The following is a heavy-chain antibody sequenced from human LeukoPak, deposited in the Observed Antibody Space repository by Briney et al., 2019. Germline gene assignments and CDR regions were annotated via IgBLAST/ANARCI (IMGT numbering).Heavy chain of an antibody. V-gene: IGHV3-23*01. CDR3: AKVDRVGTATTYDC. CDR1: GFTFSSYA. J-gene: IGHJ4*02. D-gene: IGHD4-17*01. CDR2: ISGSGGST. Sequence: GGSLRLSCAASGFTFSSYAMSWVRQAPGKGLEWVSAISGSGGSTYYADSVKGRFTISKDNSKNTLYLQMNSLRAEDTAVYYCAKVDRVGTATTYDCWGQGTLVTVSS.